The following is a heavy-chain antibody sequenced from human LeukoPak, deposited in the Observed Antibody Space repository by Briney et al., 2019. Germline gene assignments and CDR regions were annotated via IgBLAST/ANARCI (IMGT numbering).Heavy chain of an antibody. CDR3: AKDFGGWSPRYFDL. D-gene: IGHD2-15*01. V-gene: IGHV3-9*01. J-gene: IGHJ2*01. CDR2: ISWNSDSI. CDR1: GFTFDDYA. Sequence: GGSLRLSCAASGFTFDDYAMHWVRQAPGRGLDWVSGISWNSDSIDYADSVKGRFTISRDNAKNSLYLQMNSLRTEDTALYYCAKDFGGWSPRYFDLWGRGTLVTVSS.